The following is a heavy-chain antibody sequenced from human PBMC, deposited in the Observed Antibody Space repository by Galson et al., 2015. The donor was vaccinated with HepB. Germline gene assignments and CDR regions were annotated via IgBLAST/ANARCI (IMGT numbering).Heavy chain of an antibody. CDR3: ASSGGVAHFDY. D-gene: IGHD2-15*01. CDR2: ISYDGSNK. J-gene: IGHJ4*02. V-gene: IGHV3-30-3*01. Sequence: SLRLSCAASGFTFSSYAMHWVRQAPGKGLEWVAVISYDGSNKYYADSVKGRFTISRDNSKNTLYLQMNSLRAEDTAVYYCASSGGVAHFDYWGQGTLVTVSS. CDR1: GFTFSSYA.